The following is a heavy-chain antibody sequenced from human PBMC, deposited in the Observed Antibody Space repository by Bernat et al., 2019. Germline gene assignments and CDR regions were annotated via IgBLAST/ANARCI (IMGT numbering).Heavy chain of an antibody. J-gene: IGHJ4*02. CDR3: ASGLDYDILTGYYFFDY. CDR1: GFTFSSYS. D-gene: IGHD3-9*01. Sequence: EVQLVESGGGLVKPGGSLRLSCAASGFTFSSYSMNWVRQAPGKGLEWVSSISSSSSYIYYADSVKGRFTISRDNAKNSLYLQMNSLRAEDTAVYYCASGLDYDILTGYYFFDYWGQGTLVTVSS. V-gene: IGHV3-21*01. CDR2: ISSSSSYI.